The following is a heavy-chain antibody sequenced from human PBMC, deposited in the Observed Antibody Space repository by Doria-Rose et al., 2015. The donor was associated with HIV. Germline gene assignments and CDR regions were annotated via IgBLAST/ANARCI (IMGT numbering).Heavy chain of an antibody. CDR1: GFTFSSYE. V-gene: IGHV3-48*03. CDR3: ARERVESDYYYYGMDV. Sequence: EVQLVASGGGLVQPGGSLRLSCSASGFTFSSYELYWDRPAPGKRLERVSDITSSDTAIFYADSVKGRFTISRDNAKNSLYLQMNSLRIEDTAVYYCARERVESDYYYYGMDVWGQGTTVIVSS. D-gene: IGHD3-3*01. J-gene: IGHJ6*02. CDR2: ITSSDTAI.